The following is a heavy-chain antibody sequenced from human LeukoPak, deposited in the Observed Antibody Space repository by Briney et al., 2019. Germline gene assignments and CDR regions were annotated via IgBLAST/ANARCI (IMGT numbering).Heavy chain of an antibody. J-gene: IGHJ4*02. CDR1: GFTFDDYA. D-gene: IGHD6-19*01. Sequence: GGSLRLSCAASGFTFDDYAMHWVRQAPGKGLEWVSGISWNSGSIGYADSVKGRFTISRDNAKNSLYLQMNSLRAEDTAVYYCASEEEVLHSGWQYYFDYWGQGTLVTVSS. CDR3: ASEEEVLHSGWQYYFDY. V-gene: IGHV3-9*01. CDR2: ISWNSGSI.